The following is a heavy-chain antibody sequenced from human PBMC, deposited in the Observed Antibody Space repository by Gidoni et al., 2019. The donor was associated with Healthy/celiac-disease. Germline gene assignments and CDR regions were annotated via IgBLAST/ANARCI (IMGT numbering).Heavy chain of an antibody. CDR1: GFTFSSYA. J-gene: IGHJ4*02. Sequence: EVQLVESGGGLVQPGGSLRLSCAASGFTFSSYARSWVRQAPGKGLEWVSAISGSGGSTYYADSVKGRFTISRDNSKNTLYLQMNSLRAEDTAVYYCAKDGIAYCGGDCYYDYWGQGTLVTVSS. V-gene: IGHV3-23*04. CDR2: ISGSGGST. D-gene: IGHD2-21*02. CDR3: AKDGIAYCGGDCYYDY.